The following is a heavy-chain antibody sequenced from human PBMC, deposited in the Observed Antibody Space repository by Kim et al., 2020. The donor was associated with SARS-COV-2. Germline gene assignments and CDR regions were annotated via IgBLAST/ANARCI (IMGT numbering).Heavy chain of an antibody. CDR3: ARDIVDFYGMDV. D-gene: IGHD2-15*01. J-gene: IGHJ6*02. V-gene: IGHV4-31*02. Sequence: YYHPSLKSRVTISVDTSKNQFSLKLSSVTAADTAVYYCARDIVDFYGMDVWGQGTTVTVSS.